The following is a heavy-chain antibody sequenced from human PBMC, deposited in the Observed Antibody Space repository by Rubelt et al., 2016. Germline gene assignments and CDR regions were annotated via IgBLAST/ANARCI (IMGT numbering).Heavy chain of an antibody. CDR2: ISAYNGNT. D-gene: IGHD3-10*01. CDR3: ARDPLPVRGVIMTPTH. Sequence: QVQLVQSGAEVKKPGASVKVSCKASGYTFTSYGISWVRQAPGQGLEWMGWISAYNGNTNYAQKLQVRGTMTTCQSTSTAYMELRSLRPDDTAVYYCARDPLPVRGVIMTPTHWGQGTLGTVSS. J-gene: IGHJ4*02. V-gene: IGHV1-18*01. CDR1: GYTFTSYG.